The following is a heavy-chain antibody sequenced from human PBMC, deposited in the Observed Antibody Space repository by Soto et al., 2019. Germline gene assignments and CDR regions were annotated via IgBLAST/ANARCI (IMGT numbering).Heavy chain of an antibody. Sequence: GGSLRLSCAASGFTFSSYGMHWVRQAPGKGLEWVAIIWYDGSDKFYADSVKGRFTISRDNSKNTLDLQMNSLRAEDTAVYYWARAFSTTTPLYYYGMDVWGQGTTVTVSS. D-gene: IGHD1-26*01. J-gene: IGHJ6*02. CDR2: IWYDGSDK. V-gene: IGHV3-33*01. CDR1: GFTFSSYG. CDR3: ARAFSTTTPLYYYGMDV.